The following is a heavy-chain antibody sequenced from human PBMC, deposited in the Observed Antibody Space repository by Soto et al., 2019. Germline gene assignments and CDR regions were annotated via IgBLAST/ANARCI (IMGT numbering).Heavy chain of an antibody. Sequence: PGESLKISCKGSGYSFTSYWVGWVRQMPGKGLEWMGIIYPGDSDTRYSPSFQGQVTISADQSISTAYLQWSSLKASDTAMYYCARHKSYYYDSSGYGDYWGQGTLVTVSS. CDR1: GYSFTSYW. J-gene: IGHJ4*02. D-gene: IGHD3-22*01. CDR2: IYPGDSDT. CDR3: ARHKSYYYDSSGYGDY. V-gene: IGHV5-51*01.